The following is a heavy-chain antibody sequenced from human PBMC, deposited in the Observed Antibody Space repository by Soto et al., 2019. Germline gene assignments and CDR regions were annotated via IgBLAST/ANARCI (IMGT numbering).Heavy chain of an antibody. CDR2: ISSSSSYI. CDR1: GFTFSSYS. D-gene: IGHD4-4*01. V-gene: IGHV3-21*01. J-gene: IGHJ4*02. Sequence: GGSLRLSCAASGFTFSSYSMNWVRQAPGKGLEWVSSISSSSSYIYSADSVKGRFTISRDNAKNSLYLQMNSLRAEDTAVYYSAREDYSNFDCWDRGSLVTISS. CDR3: AREDYSNFDC.